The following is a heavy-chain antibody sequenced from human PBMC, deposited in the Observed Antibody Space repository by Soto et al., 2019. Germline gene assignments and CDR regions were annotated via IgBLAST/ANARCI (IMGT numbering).Heavy chain of an antibody. CDR2: IWYDGINK. D-gene: IGHD6-6*01. V-gene: IGHV3-33*01. J-gene: IGHJ6*02. CDR1: GFTFSSYG. Sequence: QVQLVESGGGVVQPGRSLRLSCAASGFTFSSYGMQWVRQAPGKGLEWVAVIWYDGINKYYADSVKGRFTISRDNSKNTLYLQMNSLRAEDTAVYYCARDVGSGSIAARRGSYGMDVWGQGTTVTVSS. CDR3: ARDVGSGSIAARRGSYGMDV.